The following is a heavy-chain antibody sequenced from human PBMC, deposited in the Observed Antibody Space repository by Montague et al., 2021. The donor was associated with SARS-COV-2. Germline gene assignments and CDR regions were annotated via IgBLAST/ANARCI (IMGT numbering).Heavy chain of an antibody. CDR2: ISSSGSTI. J-gene: IGHJ4*02. V-gene: IGHV3-48*03. CDR1: GFTFSSYE. Sequence: SLRLSCAASGFTFSSYEMNWVRQAPGKGLEWVSYISSSGSTIYYADSVQGRFTISRDNAKNSLYLQMNSLRAEDTAVYYCARDPGFWSGYYDYWGQGTLVTVSS. CDR3: ARDPGFWSGYYDY. D-gene: IGHD3-3*01.